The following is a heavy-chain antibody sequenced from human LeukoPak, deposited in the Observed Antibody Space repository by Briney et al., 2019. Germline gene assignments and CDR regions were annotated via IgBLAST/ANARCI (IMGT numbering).Heavy chain of an antibody. D-gene: IGHD3-22*01. CDR3: ARGPSKAFMDSSGYYEIFDWFDP. V-gene: IGHV4-61*02. CDR2: IYTSGST. CDR1: GGSISSGSYY. J-gene: IGHJ5*02. Sequence: PSQTLSLTCTVSGGSISSGSYYWSWIRQPAGKGLEWIGSIYTSGSTNYNPSLKSRVTISVDTSKNQFSLKLSSVTAADTAVYYCARGPSKAFMDSSGYYEIFDWFDPWGQGTLVTVSS.